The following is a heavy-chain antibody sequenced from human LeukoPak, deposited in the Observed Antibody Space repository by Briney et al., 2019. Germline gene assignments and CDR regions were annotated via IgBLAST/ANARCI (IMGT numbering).Heavy chain of an antibody. V-gene: IGHV5-51*01. CDR3: ARLNSPWFGESLGWFDP. Sequence: GESLKISCKGSGYSFTSYWIGWVRQMPGKGLEWMGIIYPGDSDTRYSPSFQGQVTISADKSISTAYLQWSGLKASDTAMYYCARLNSPWFGESLGWFDPWGQGTLVTVSS. J-gene: IGHJ5*02. D-gene: IGHD3-10*01. CDR2: IYPGDSDT. CDR1: GYSFTSYW.